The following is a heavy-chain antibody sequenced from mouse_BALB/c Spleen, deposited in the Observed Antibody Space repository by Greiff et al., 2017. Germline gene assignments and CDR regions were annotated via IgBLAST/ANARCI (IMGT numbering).Heavy chain of an antibody. Sequence: EVKLMESGGGLVKPGGSLKLSCAASGFAFSSYDMSWVRQTPEKRLEWVAYISSGGGSTYYPDTVKGRFTISRDNAKNTLYLQMSSLKSEDTAMYYCARQGYYGNPPYAMDYWGQGTSVTVSS. J-gene: IGHJ4*01. CDR2: ISSGGGST. CDR1: GFAFSSYD. D-gene: IGHD2-1*01. V-gene: IGHV5-12-1*01. CDR3: ARQGYYGNPPYAMDY.